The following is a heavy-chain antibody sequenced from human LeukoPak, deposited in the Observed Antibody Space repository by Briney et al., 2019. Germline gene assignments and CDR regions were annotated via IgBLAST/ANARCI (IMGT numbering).Heavy chain of an antibody. Sequence: SETLSLTCTVSGGSISSSSYYWGWIRQPPGKGLEWIGIIDYSGSTYYNPSLKSRVTISVDTSKNQFSLKLNSVTAADTAVYYCARDPIGIYNGFDYWGQGTLVTVSS. V-gene: IGHV4-39*07. CDR3: ARDPIGIYNGFDY. J-gene: IGHJ4*02. CDR2: IDYSGST. CDR1: GGSISSSSYY. D-gene: IGHD5-24*01.